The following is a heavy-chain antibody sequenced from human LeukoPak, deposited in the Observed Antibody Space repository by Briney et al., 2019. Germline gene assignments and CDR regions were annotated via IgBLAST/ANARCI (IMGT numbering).Heavy chain of an antibody. D-gene: IGHD6-13*01. CDR3: ARQGPFGIAAAGTHSDY. CDR2: IYPGDSDT. CDR1: GCSFSSYW. Sequence: GESLKISCKGSGCSFSSYWIGWVRQMPGKGLEWMGIIYPGDSDTRYSPSFQGQVTISADKSISTAYLQWSSLKASDTAMYYCARQGPFGIAAAGTHSDYWGQGTLVTVSS. V-gene: IGHV5-51*01. J-gene: IGHJ4*02.